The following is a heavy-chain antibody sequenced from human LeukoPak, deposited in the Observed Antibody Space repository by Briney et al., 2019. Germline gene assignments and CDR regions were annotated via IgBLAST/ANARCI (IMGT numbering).Heavy chain of an antibody. V-gene: IGHV4-34*01. CDR2: INHSGST. CDR1: GGSFSGYY. CDR3: ARDGASLGAQFDY. Sequence: SETLSLTCAVYGGSFSGYYWSWIRQPPGKGLEWIGEINHSGSTNYNPSLKSRVTISVDTSKNQFSLKLSSVTAADTAMYYCARDGASLGAQFDYWGQGTLVTVSS. J-gene: IGHJ4*02. D-gene: IGHD1-26*01.